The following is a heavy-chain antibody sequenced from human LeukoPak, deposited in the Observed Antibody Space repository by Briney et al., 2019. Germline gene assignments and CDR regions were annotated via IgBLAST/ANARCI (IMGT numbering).Heavy chain of an antibody. CDR1: GFTFSSYA. V-gene: IGHV3-23*01. Sequence: GRSLRLSCAASGFTFSSYAMSSVRQAPGNGLEWVAAISGSGGSTYYADSVKGRFTISRDNSKNTLYLQMNSLRAEDTAVYYCAKGSSYYGSGSYYNDAFDYMDVWGKGTTVTVSS. D-gene: IGHD3-10*01. CDR2: ISGSGGST. J-gene: IGHJ6*03. CDR3: AKGSSYYGSGSYYNDAFDYMDV.